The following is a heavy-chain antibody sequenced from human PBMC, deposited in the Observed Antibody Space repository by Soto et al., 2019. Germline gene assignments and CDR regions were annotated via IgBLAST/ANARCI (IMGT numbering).Heavy chain of an antibody. D-gene: IGHD5-12*01. J-gene: IGHJ6*02. CDR2: IYYSGSS. V-gene: IGHV4-30-4*01. CDR1: GGSISNADYY. CDR3: ARAIVVTVGGMDV. Sequence: QGQLQESGPGLVKPSQTLSLTCTVSGGSISNADYYWSWVRQPPGKGLEGIGYIYYSGSSFFNPSLKSRVTMSKDTSKNQFSLRLTSVTAADTAVYYCARAIVVTVGGMDVWGRGTTVTVSS.